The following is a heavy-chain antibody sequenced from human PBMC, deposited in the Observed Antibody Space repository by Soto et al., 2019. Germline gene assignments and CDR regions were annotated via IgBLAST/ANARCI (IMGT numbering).Heavy chain of an antibody. CDR1: GFTFSNYA. Sequence: PGGSLRLSCGTSGFTFSNYAMSWVRQAPGKGLEWVSAINGSGSSTYYADSVKGRFVISRDSSKSTLYLQMINVRAEDTGIYFSAKATSGQFQRGDSYDLCGQGTPVTVSS. V-gene: IGHV3-23*01. CDR3: AKATSGQFQRGDSYDL. J-gene: IGHJ5*02. CDR2: INGSGSST. D-gene: IGHD1-1*01.